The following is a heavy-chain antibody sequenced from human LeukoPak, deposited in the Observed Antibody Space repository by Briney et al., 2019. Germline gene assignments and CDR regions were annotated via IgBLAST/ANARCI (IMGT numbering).Heavy chain of an antibody. CDR2: ITGNNGNT. J-gene: IGHJ4*02. Sequence: ASVKVSCKTSGYTFICYGISWVRQAPGQGLEWMGWITGNNGNTNYAPSLQGRVTMTTDTSTNTAYMELTSLRSDDTAVYYCARDQRNSGSYRFEYWGQGTLVTVSS. D-gene: IGHD1-26*01. CDR1: GYTFICYG. V-gene: IGHV1-18*01. CDR3: ARDQRNSGSYRFEY.